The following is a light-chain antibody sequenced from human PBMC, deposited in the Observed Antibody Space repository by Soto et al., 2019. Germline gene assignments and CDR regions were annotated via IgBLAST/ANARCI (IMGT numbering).Light chain of an antibody. CDR2: LGS. CDR1: QSLLHSNGYNY. J-gene: IGKJ2*01. Sequence: DIVMTQSPLSLPVTPGEPASISCRSSQSLLHSNGYNYLDWYLQKPGQSPQLRIYLGSNRASGVPDRCSGSGSGTDFTLKISRVEAEDVGVYYCMEAVQTRYTFGQGTKLEIK. CDR3: MEAVQTRYT. V-gene: IGKV2-28*01.